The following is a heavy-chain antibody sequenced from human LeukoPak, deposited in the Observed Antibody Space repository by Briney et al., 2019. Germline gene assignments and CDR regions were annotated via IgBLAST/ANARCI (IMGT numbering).Heavy chain of an antibody. Sequence: GGSLRLSCAASGFTFSSYEMNWVRQAPGKGLEWVSYISSSGSTIYYADSVKGRFTISRDNAKNSLYLQMNSLRAEDTAVYYCAGAIAVAGLDYWGQGTLVTVSS. CDR2: ISSSGSTI. V-gene: IGHV3-48*03. J-gene: IGHJ4*02. CDR1: GFTFSSYE. CDR3: AGAIAVAGLDY. D-gene: IGHD6-19*01.